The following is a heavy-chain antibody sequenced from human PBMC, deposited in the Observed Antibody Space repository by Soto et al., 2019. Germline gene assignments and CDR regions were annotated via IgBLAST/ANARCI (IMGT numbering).Heavy chain of an antibody. Sequence: GESLKISCKASGYIFIDYWIGWVRQMPGKGLEWMGIVYPRDSDTRYSPSFQGQVTISADRSTGTAFLQWRSLKASDTALYYCARPPLPGYSIHFNSWGQETLVTVS. CDR1: GYIFIDYW. CDR2: VYPRDSDT. V-gene: IGHV5-51*01. J-gene: IGHJ4*02. CDR3: ARPPLPGYSIHFNS. D-gene: IGHD2-15*01.